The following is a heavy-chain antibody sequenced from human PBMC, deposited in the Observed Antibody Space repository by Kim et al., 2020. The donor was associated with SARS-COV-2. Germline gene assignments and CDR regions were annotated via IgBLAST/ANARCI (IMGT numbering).Heavy chain of an antibody. V-gene: IGHV3-23*01. J-gene: IGHJ4*02. CDR1: GFTFSNYA. CDR2: ISASGGST. D-gene: IGHD6-13*01. Sequence: GGSLRLSCAASGFTFSNYAMSWVRQAPGKGLEWVSTISASGGSTYYADSVKGRFTISRDNSKNTLYLQMNSLRAEDTAVYDCAKIESGQPLVRLALYWGQGTLVTVSS. CDR3: AKIESGQPLVRLALY.